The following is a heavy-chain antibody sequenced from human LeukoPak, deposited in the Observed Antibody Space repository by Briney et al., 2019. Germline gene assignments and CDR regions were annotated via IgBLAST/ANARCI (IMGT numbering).Heavy chain of an antibody. Sequence: GGSLRLSCAASGFTFSTHWMSWVRQAPGKGLEWVANIRPDGSEKYYMDSVKGRLTIPRDNAKNSLYLQMNSLRAEDTAVYYCARDWDAFDIWGQGTMVTVSS. CDR1: GFTFSTHW. CDR3: ARDWDAFDI. J-gene: IGHJ3*02. CDR2: IRPDGSEK. V-gene: IGHV3-7*01.